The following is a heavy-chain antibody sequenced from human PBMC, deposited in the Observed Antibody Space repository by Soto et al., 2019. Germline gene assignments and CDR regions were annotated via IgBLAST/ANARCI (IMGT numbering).Heavy chain of an antibody. CDR3: ARGAYYGSGSYYKKLFDY. CDR2: IIPIFGTA. V-gene: IGHV1-69*01. J-gene: IGHJ4*02. D-gene: IGHD3-10*01. CDR1: GGTFSSYA. Sequence: QVQLVQSGAEVKKPGSSVKVSCKASGGTFSSYAISWVRQAPGQGLEWMGGIIPIFGTANYAQKFQGRVTITADESTSTAYMELSSLRSEDTAVYYCARGAYYGSGSYYKKLFDYWGQGTLVTVSS.